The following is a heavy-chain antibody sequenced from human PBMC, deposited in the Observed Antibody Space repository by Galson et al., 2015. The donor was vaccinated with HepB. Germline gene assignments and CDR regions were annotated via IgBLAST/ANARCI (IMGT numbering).Heavy chain of an antibody. J-gene: IGHJ4*02. Sequence: SLRLSCAASGFTFSSYWMSWVRQAPGKGLEWVANIKQDGSEKYYVDSVKGRFTISRDNAKNSLYLQMNSLRAEDTAEYHCARERHWGSSGYIYWGQGTLVTVSS. CDR1: GFTFSSYW. CDR3: ARERHWGSSGYIY. V-gene: IGHV3-7*03. CDR2: IKQDGSEK. D-gene: IGHD3-22*01.